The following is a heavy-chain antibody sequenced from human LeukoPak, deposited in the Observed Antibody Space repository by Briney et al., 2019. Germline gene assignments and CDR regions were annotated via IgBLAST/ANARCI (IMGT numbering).Heavy chain of an antibody. D-gene: IGHD3-22*01. CDR1: GFTFSSYW. J-gene: IGHJ4*02. Sequence: GGSLRLSCAASGFTFSSYWMHWVRQAPGKGLVWVSRINTDGSRTDYADSVEGRFTISRDNAKNTLYLQMNSLRAEDTAVYYCARTYFYESSGYEGYWGQGTLVTVSS. CDR2: INTDGSRT. CDR3: ARTYFYESSGYEGY. V-gene: IGHV3-74*01.